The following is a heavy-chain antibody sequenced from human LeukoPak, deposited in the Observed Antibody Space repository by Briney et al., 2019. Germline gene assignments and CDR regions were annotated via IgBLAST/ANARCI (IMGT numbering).Heavy chain of an antibody. V-gene: IGHV4-39*01. CDR1: GGSISSGSYY. CDR2: IYHSGST. Sequence: ASETLSLTCTVSGGSISSGSYYWGWIRQPPGKGLEWIGSIYHSGSTYYNPSLKSRVTISVDTSKNQFSLKLSSVTAADTAVYYCARHTVTAYYYYYYYMDVWGKGTTVTVSS. D-gene: IGHD4-17*01. J-gene: IGHJ6*03. CDR3: ARHTVTAYYYYYYYMDV.